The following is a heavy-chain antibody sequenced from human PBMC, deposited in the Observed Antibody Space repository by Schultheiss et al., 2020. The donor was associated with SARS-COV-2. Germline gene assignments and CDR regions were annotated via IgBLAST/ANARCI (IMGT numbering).Heavy chain of an antibody. J-gene: IGHJ6*02. CDR2: INHSGGT. D-gene: IGHD3-10*02. Sequence: SETLSLTCTVSGGSVSSGSYYWSWIRQPPGKGLEWIGEINHSGGTNYNPSLKSRVTILVDTSKNHLSLNLTSVTAADTAVYFCARRMFYYYGMDVWGQGTTVTVSS. CDR1: GGSVSSGSYY. CDR3: ARRMFYYYGMDV. V-gene: IGHV4-61*03.